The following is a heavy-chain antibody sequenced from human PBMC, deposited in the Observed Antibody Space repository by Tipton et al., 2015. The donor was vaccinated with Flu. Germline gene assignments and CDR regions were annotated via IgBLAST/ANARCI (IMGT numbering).Heavy chain of an antibody. CDR1: GGSISSSSYY. V-gene: IGHV4-39*07. Sequence: TLSLTCTVSGGSISSSSYYWGWIRQPPGKGLEWIGSIYYSGSTYYNPSLKSRVTISVDTSKNQFSLKLGSVTAADTAVYYCARKYYYGSGRVPTFDYWGQGTLVTVSS. J-gene: IGHJ4*02. D-gene: IGHD3-10*01. CDR3: ARKYYYGSGRVPTFDY. CDR2: IYYSGST.